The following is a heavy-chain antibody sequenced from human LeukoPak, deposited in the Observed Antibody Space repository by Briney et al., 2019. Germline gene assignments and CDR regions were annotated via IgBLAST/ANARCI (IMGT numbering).Heavy chain of an antibody. Sequence: ASVRVSCKASGYTFTGYDINWVRQATRQGREWMGWMNPNTGDTGYAQKFQGRVNMTRNSSIDTAYMELSGLRSEDTAVYYCTRGSLSGSSRDYWGQGTLLTVSS. V-gene: IGHV1-8*01. D-gene: IGHD1-26*01. CDR3: TRGSLSGSSRDY. J-gene: IGHJ4*02. CDR2: MNPNTGDT. CDR1: GYTFTGYD.